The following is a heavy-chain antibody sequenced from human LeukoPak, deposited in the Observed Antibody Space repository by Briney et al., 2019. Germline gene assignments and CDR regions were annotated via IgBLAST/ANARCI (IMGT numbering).Heavy chain of an antibody. CDR2: INPNSGGT. V-gene: IGHV1-2*02. D-gene: IGHD3-22*01. J-gene: IGHJ3*02. CDR1: GYTFTGYY. Sequence: ASVKVSCKASGYTFTGYYMHWVRQAPGQGLEGMGWINPNSGGTNYAQKFQGRVTMTRDTSISTAYMELSRLRSDDTAVYYCARPYYDSSGYYSSYDAFDIWGQGTMVTVSS. CDR3: ARPYYDSSGYYSSYDAFDI.